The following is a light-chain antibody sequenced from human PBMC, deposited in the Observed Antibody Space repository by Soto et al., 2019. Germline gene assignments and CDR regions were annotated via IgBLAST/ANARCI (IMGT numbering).Light chain of an antibody. CDR3: SSYTSSSTYV. Sequence: QSALTQAASVSGSPGQSITISCTGTSSDVGGYNYVSWFQQHPGKAPKLMLYDVSKRPSGVSNRFSGSKSGNTASLTISGLQAEDEADYYCSSYTSSSTYVFGTGTKVTVL. CDR2: DVS. CDR1: SSDVGGYNY. V-gene: IGLV2-14*01. J-gene: IGLJ1*01.